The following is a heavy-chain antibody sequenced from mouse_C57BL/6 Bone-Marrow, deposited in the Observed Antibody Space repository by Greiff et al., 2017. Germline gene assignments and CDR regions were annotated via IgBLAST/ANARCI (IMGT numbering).Heavy chain of an antibody. V-gene: IGHV5-17*01. CDR3: ARNYYQDY. J-gene: IGHJ2*01. CDR1: GFTFSDYG. CDR2: ISSGSSTI. Sequence: EVQLVESGGGLVKPGGSLKLSCAASGFTFSDYGMHWVRQAPEKGLEWVAYISSGSSTIYYADTVKGRFTISRDNAKNTLFRQRTSLRSEDAAMYYCARNYYQDYWSQGTTLTVSS. D-gene: IGHD1-1*01.